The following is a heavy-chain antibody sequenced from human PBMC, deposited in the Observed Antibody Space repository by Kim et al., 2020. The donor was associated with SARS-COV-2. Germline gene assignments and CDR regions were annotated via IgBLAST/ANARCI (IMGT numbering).Heavy chain of an antibody. CDR2: IYYSGST. CDR1: GGSISSYY. Sequence: SETLSLTCTVSGGSISSYYWSWIRQPPGKGLEWIGYIYYSGSTNYNPSLKSRVTISVDTSKNQFSLKLSSVTAADTAVYYCARDDYSIFDPWGQGTLVTVSS. D-gene: IGHD4-4*01. CDR3: ARDDYSIFDP. V-gene: IGHV4-59*13. J-gene: IGHJ5*02.